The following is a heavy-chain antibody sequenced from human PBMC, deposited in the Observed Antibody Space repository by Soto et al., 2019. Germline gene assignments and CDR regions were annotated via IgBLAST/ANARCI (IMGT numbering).Heavy chain of an antibody. V-gene: IGHV3-73*01. J-gene: IGHJ4*02. D-gene: IGHD1-20*01. CDR1: GFTFSGSA. CDR2: IRSKANSYAT. Sequence: PGGSLRLSCAASGFTFSGSAMHWVRQASGKGLEWVGRIRSKANSYATAYAASVKGRFTISRDDSKNTAYLQMNSLKTEDTAVYYCSSPSEGIIFGYWGQGTLVTVSS. CDR3: SSPSEGIIFGY.